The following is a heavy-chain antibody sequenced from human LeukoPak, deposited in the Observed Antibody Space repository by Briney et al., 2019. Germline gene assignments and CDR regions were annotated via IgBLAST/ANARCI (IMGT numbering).Heavy chain of an antibody. CDR1: GFTVITNY. J-gene: IGHJ4*02. V-gene: IGHV3-53*01. CDR3: ARGGSSWSALNYFDY. D-gene: IGHD6-13*01. CDR2: IYTDGST. Sequence: PGGSLRLSCAASGFTVITNYMSWVRQAPGKGLQWASVIYTDGSTYCADSVKGRFTISRDNSKNTLYLQINSLRAEDTAVYYCARGGSSWSALNYFDYWGQGTLVTVSS.